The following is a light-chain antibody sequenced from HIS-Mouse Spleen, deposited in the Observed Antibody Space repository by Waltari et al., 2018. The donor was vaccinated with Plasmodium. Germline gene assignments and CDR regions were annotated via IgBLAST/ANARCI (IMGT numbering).Light chain of an antibody. CDR1: ALAKKY. Sequence: SYELPQPPPASVSPGQTARITCSGEALAKKYAYWHQPKSSQAPGLVIYEDSKPPSGIPERFSGSSSGTMATLTISGAQVEDEADYYCYSTDSSGNHRVFGGGTKLTVL. V-gene: IGLV3-10*01. CDR3: YSTDSSGNHRV. J-gene: IGLJ3*02. CDR2: EDS.